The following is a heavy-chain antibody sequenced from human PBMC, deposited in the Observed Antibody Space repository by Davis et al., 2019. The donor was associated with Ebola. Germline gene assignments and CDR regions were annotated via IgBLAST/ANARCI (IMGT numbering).Heavy chain of an antibody. CDR2: IIPILSIA. J-gene: IGHJ6*02. Sequence: SVKVSCKASGGTFSSYAISWVRQAPGQGLEWMGRIIPILSIANYAQKFQGRVTITADKSTSTAYMELSSLRSEDTAVYYCARVIVVPAATYDFYYYYGMDVWGQGTTVTVSS. CDR1: GGTFSSYA. CDR3: ARVIVVPAATYDFYYYYGMDV. V-gene: IGHV1-69*04. D-gene: IGHD2-2*01.